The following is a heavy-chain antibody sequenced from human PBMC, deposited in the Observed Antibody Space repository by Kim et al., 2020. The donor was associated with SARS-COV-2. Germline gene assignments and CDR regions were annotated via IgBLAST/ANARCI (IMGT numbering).Heavy chain of an antibody. Sequence: SVKVSCKASGGTFSSYAISWVRQAPGQGLEWMGVINPVCGIANYAQKFQGRVTITADASTSAAYMELSSLRSEDTAVYYCARVSCSSSSGYEGGFDPWGARAPGTASS. CDR2: INPVCGIA. D-gene: IGHD5-12*01. CDR1: GGTFSSYA. V-gene: IGHV1-69*13. CDR3: ARVSCSSSSGYEGGFDP. J-gene: IGHJ5*02.